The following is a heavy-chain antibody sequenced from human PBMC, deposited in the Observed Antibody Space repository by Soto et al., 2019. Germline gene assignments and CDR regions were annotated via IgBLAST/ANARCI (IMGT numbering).Heavy chain of an antibody. CDR3: AVWSALTQYYFDS. J-gene: IGHJ4*01. CDR2: AYYSGTT. Sequence: KASETLSLTCAVSGASFSGSYWSWIRQPPGKGLEWIGYAYYSGTTVYNPSLKSRVSISVDTSKNHVSLRLKSVTAADTAVYYCAVWSALTQYYFDSWGHGKLVTVSS. D-gene: IGHD3-3*01. V-gene: IGHV4-59*13. CDR1: GASFSGSY.